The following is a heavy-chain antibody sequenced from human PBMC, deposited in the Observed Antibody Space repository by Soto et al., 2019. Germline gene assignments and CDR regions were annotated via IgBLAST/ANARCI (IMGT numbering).Heavy chain of an antibody. J-gene: IGHJ6*02. CDR1: GYTFTSYG. CDR3: AREVAQLLPAYDFWSGYYAHYYGMAV. V-gene: IGHV1-18*01. Sequence: ASVKVSCKASGYTFTSYGISWVRQAPGQGLEWMGWISAYNGNTNYAQKLQGRVTMTTDTSTSTAYMELRSLRSDDTAVYYCAREVAQLLPAYDFWSGYYAHYYGMAVWGQGTTAPVS. D-gene: IGHD3-3*01. CDR2: ISAYNGNT.